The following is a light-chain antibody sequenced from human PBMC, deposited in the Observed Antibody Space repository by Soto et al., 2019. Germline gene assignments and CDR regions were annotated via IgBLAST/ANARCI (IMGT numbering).Light chain of an antibody. CDR3: QQSYTIPRT. CDR1: QSISNY. CDR2: AAS. J-gene: IGKJ1*01. V-gene: IGKV1-39*01. Sequence: DIQMTQSPSSLSASVGDRVTITCRASQSISNYLNWYQQKPGKAPQLLIYAASSLQSGVPSRFSGSGSGTDFTLTISSLQPEDSATYYCQQSYTIPRTFGQWTKVEIK.